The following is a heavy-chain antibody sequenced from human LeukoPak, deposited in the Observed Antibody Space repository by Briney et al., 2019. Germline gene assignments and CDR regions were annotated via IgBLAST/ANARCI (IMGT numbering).Heavy chain of an antibody. CDR2: ISSSGSAI. Sequence: GGSLRLSCAASGFTFSDYYMSWIRQAPGKGLEWVPYISSSGSAIYYADSVKGRFTISRDNAKNSLYLQMSSLRVGDTAVYYCARDPRGITALVDYFDYWGQGTLVTVSS. CDR1: GFTFSDYY. V-gene: IGHV3-11*01. J-gene: IGHJ4*02. D-gene: IGHD5-18*01. CDR3: ARDPRGITALVDYFDY.